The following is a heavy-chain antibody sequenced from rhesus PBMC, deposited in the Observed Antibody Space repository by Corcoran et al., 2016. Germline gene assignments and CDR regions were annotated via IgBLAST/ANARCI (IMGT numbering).Heavy chain of an antibody. CDR3: ARDRGTTY. CDR1: GGSISSNW. D-gene: IGHD1-14*01. V-gene: IGHV4-173*01. J-gene: IGHJ4*01. CDR2: ISGSGGST. Sequence: QLQLQESGPGLVKPSETLSLTCAVSGGSISSNWWSWIRQPPGKGLEWIGRISGSGGSTSYNPALKSRVTISTDTSKNQLSLKLISVTAADTAVYYCARDRGTTYWGQGVLVTVSS.